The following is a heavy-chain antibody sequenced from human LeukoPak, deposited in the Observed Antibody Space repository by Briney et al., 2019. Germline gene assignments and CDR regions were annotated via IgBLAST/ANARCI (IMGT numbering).Heavy chain of an antibody. Sequence: GRSLRLSCAASGFTFSSYAMHWVRQAPGKGLEWVSGINWNGDSTGYADSVKGRFTISRDNAKNSLYLQMNSLRAEDTALYYCARPLWFGESSFRNDAFDIWGQGTMVTVSS. CDR2: INWNGDST. CDR3: ARPLWFGESSFRNDAFDI. CDR1: GFTFSSYA. J-gene: IGHJ3*02. D-gene: IGHD3-10*01. V-gene: IGHV3-20*04.